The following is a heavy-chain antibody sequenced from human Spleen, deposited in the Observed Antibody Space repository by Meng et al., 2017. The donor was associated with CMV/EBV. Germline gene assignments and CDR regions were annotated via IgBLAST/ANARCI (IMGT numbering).Heavy chain of an antibody. J-gene: IGHJ4*02. Sequence: GESLKISCAASGFTVSSNYMSWVRQAPGKGLEWVSVIYSGGSTYYADSVKGRFTISRDNSKNTLYLQMNSLRAEDTAVYYCARGRLGDYWGQGTLVTVSS. CDR1: GFTVSSNY. D-gene: IGHD3-16*01. V-gene: IGHV3-66*01. CDR2: IYSGGST. CDR3: ARGRLGDY.